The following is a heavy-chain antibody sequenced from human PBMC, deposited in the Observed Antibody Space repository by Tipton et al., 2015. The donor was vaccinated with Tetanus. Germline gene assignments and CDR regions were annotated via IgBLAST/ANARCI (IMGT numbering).Heavy chain of an antibody. V-gene: IGHV4-34*01. J-gene: IGHJ4*02. Sequence: TLSLTCAVYGGSFSGYYWSWIRQPPGKGLEWIGEINHSGSTNYNPSLKSRVTISVDTSKNQFSLKLSSVTAADTAVYYCARGQRSGNYYDSSGYYYVYWGQGTLVTVSS. CDR1: GGSFSGYY. CDR2: INHSGST. CDR3: ARGQRSGNYYDSSGYYYVY. D-gene: IGHD3-22*01.